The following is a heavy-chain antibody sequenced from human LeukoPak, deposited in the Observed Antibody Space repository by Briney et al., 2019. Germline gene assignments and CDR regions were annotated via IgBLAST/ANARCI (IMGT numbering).Heavy chain of an antibody. J-gene: IGHJ4*02. V-gene: IGHV3-7*01. CDR1: GFTFSSYW. CDR2: IKQGGSER. D-gene: IGHD5-24*01. CDR3: VREARESGGFDY. Sequence: GGSLRLSCAGSGFTFSSYWMSWVRQAPGKGLEWVANIKQGGSERYYVDSVKGRFTISRDNAKNSLYLQMNSLRAEDTAVYYCVREARESGGFDYWGQGTLVTVSS.